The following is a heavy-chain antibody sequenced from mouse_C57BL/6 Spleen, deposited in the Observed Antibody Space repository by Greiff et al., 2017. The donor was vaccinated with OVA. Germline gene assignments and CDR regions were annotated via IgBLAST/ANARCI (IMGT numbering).Heavy chain of an antibody. CDR1: GFTFSSYT. CDR3: ARVDGYWFAY. V-gene: IGHV5-9*01. D-gene: IGHD2-3*01. CDR2: ISGGGGNT. J-gene: IGHJ3*01. Sequence: EVMLVESGGGLVKPGGSLKLSCAASGFTFSSYTMSWVRQTPEKRLEWVATISGGGGNTYYPDSVKGRFTISRDNAKNTLYLQMSSLRSEDTALYYCARVDGYWFAYWGQGTLVTVSA.